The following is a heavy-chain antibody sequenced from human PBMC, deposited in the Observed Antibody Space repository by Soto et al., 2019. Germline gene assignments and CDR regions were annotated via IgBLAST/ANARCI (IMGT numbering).Heavy chain of an antibody. Sequence: QVQLVQSGAEVKKPGSSVKVSCKASGGTFSSYTISWVRQAPGQGLEWMGRIIPILGIANYAQKFQGRVTITADKSTSTAYMEVSSLRSEDTAVYYCARLGYCSSTSCRHDAFDIWGQGTMVTVSS. CDR1: GGTFSSYT. CDR2: IIPILGIA. J-gene: IGHJ3*02. V-gene: IGHV1-69*02. D-gene: IGHD2-2*01. CDR3: ARLGYCSSTSCRHDAFDI.